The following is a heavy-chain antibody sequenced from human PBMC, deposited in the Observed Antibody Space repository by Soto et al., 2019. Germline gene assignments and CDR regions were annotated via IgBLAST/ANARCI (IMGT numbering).Heavy chain of an antibody. Sequence: QVHLVQSGAEVKKPGASVKVSCKTSGGTFNNYAINWVRQAPGKGLEWMGGIIPTFGTGNHAQKFQGRVTITADESTTTAYMELNSLRSEDTAIYYCASFDGTLVRGGRSSPYEMDVWGQGTTVIVSS. CDR2: IIPTFGTG. CDR1: GGTFNNYA. V-gene: IGHV1-69*13. D-gene: IGHD3-10*01. J-gene: IGHJ6*02. CDR3: ASFDGTLVRGGRSSPYEMDV.